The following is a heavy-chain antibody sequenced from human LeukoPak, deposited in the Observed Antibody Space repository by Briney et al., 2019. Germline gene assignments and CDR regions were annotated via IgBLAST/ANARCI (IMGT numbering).Heavy chain of an antibody. Sequence: GGSLRLSCAASGLTFYDYAMHWVRQAPGKGLEWVSGITWNSGSIAYADSVKGRFTISRDNAKNSLYLQVNSLRSEDTALYDCAAGAGITRYWGQGTLVTVSS. CDR2: ITWNSGSI. CDR3: AAGAGITRY. J-gene: IGHJ4*02. D-gene: IGHD3-10*01. V-gene: IGHV3-9*01. CDR1: GLTFYDYA.